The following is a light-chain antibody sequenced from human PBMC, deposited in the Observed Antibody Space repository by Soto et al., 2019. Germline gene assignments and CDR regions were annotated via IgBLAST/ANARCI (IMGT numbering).Light chain of an antibody. CDR1: SGDVGAYDY. J-gene: IGLJ1*01. V-gene: IGLV2-14*01. CDR2: EVI. Sequence: QPVLTQPASVSASPGQSITISCTGTSGDVGAYDYVSWHQQHPDKAPKLLIYEVINRPSGVSTRFSGSKSGNTASLTISGLQAEDEADYYCSSYTTSTTLVFGSGTKLTVL. CDR3: SSYTTSTTLV.